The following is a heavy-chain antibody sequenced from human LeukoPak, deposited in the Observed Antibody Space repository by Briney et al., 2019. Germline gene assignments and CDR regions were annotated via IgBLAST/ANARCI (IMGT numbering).Heavy chain of an antibody. CDR2: IAGSGGST. Sequence: GGSLRLSCVASGFTFSGYAMSWVRQAPGKGLEWVSAIAGSGGSTYYADSVKGRFTISRDNSKNTLFLQMNRLRAEDTAVYHCAKDTSTYATSWSDYWGQGTLVTVSS. J-gene: IGHJ4*02. CDR1: GFTFSGYA. V-gene: IGHV3-23*01. D-gene: IGHD2-2*01. CDR3: AKDTSTYATSWSDY.